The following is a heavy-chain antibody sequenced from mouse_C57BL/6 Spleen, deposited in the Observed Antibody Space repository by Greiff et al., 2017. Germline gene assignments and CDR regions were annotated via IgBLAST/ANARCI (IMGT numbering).Heavy chain of an antibody. CDR3: ARRPTGDYAMDY. Sequence: QVQLQQSGAELVMPGASVKLSCKASGYTFTSYWMHWVKQRPGQGLEWIGEIDPSDSYTNYNQKFKGKSTLTVDKSSSTAYMQLSSLTSEDSAVYYCARRPTGDYAMDYWGQGTSVTVSS. V-gene: IGHV1-69*01. CDR1: GYTFTSYW. J-gene: IGHJ4*01. CDR2: IDPSDSYT.